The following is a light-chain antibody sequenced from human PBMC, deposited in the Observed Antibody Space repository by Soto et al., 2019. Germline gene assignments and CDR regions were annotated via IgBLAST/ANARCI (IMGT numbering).Light chain of an antibody. CDR3: QQYGSYPPIT. CDR1: QSVSSSY. V-gene: IGKV3-20*01. Sequence: EIVLTQSPVTLSLSPGERATLSCRASQSVSSSYLAWYQQKPGQAPRLLIYGASSRATGIPDRFSGSGSGTDFTLTISRLEPEDFAVYYCQQYGSYPPITFGQGTRLEIK. CDR2: GAS. J-gene: IGKJ5*01.